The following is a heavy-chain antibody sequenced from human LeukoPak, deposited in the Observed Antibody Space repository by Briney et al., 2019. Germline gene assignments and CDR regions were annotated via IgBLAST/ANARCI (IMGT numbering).Heavy chain of an antibody. CDR2: ISSTSYSI. V-gene: IGHV3-48*03. Sequence: GGSLRLSCAASGFTFSIYESNWVRQAPGKGLDWISYISSTSYSIYYADSVKGRFTISRDNAKNALYLQIDSLRVEDTALYYCASSLGARDYWGQGILVTVSS. CDR1: GFTFSIYE. CDR3: ASSLGARDY. J-gene: IGHJ4*02. D-gene: IGHD3-16*01.